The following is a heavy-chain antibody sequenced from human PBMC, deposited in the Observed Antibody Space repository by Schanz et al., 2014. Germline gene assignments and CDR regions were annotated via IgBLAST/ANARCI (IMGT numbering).Heavy chain of an antibody. Sequence: QVQLQQWGAGLLKPSETLSLTCAVYGGSFSGYYWTWIRQPPGKGLEWIGEIHHSGSTNYNPSLKSRVPISMDTSKNQFSLKLSSVTAADTAVYYCATEPGTGAFDIWGQGTMVTVSS. D-gene: IGHD7-27*01. CDR3: ATEPGTGAFDI. V-gene: IGHV4-34*01. J-gene: IGHJ3*02. CDR2: IHHSGST. CDR1: GGSFSGYY.